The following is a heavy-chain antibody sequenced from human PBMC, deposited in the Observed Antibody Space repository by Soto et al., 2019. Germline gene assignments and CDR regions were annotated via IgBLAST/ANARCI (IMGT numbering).Heavy chain of an antibody. J-gene: IGHJ4*02. CDR3: ARGDRYFDWLFDY. Sequence: EVQLLESGGGVVQRGGSLRLSCGGFGFSFSSYAMSWVRQASGKGLEWVAAISGSGGSTYYADSVKGRFTISRDNSKNALYLQMHSLRADDTAVYYCARGDRYFDWLFDYWGQGTLVTVSS. CDR1: GFSFSSYA. V-gene: IGHV3-23*01. D-gene: IGHD3-9*01. CDR2: ISGSGGST.